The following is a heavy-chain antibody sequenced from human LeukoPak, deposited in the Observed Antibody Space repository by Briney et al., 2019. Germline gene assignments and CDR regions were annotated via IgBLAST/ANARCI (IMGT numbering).Heavy chain of an antibody. J-gene: IGHJ6*02. V-gene: IGHV4-59*08. CDR3: ARSTDGQPTLRGMDV. Sequence: SETXSLTCTVSGGSISSYYWSWIRQPPGKGLEWIGYIYYSGSTNYNPSLKSRVTISVDTSKNQFSLKLSSVTAADTAVYYCARSTDGQPTLRGMDVWGQGTTVTVSS. CDR1: GGSISSYY. CDR2: IYYSGST. D-gene: IGHD2-2*01.